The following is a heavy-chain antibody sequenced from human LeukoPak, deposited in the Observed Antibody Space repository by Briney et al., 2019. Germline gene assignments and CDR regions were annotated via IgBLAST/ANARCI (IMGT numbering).Heavy chain of an antibody. J-gene: IGHJ5*02. CDR2: IYYSGST. D-gene: IGHD3-10*01. CDR1: GGSISSGDYY. Sequence: SEILSLTCTVSGGSISSGDYYWSWIRQPPGKGLEWIGYIYYSGSTYYNPSLKSRVTISVDTSKNQFSLKLSSVTAADTAVYYCARGMVRGVIKTSDRDNWFDPWGQGTLVTVSS. CDR3: ARGMVRGVIKTSDRDNWFDP. V-gene: IGHV4-30-4*01.